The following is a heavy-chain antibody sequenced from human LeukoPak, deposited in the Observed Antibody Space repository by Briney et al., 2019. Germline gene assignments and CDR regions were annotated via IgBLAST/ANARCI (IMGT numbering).Heavy chain of an antibody. Sequence: PGGSLRLSCAASGFTFSSYGMHWVRQAPGKGLEWVAVIRYDGSNKYYADSVKGRFTISRDNSKNTLYLQMNSLRAEDTAVYYCARISGSYSTEDFDYWGQGTLVTVSS. CDR3: ARISGSYSTEDFDY. J-gene: IGHJ4*02. D-gene: IGHD1-26*01. CDR1: GFTFSSYG. V-gene: IGHV3-33*01. CDR2: IRYDGSNK.